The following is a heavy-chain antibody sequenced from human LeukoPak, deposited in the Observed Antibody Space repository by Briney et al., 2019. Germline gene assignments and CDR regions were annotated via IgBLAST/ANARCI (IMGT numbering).Heavy chain of an antibody. J-gene: IGHJ5*02. V-gene: IGHV3-23*01. CDR1: GFTFSSYA. D-gene: IGHD3-22*01. CDR2: ISGSGGHT. Sequence: GGSLRLSCAASGFTFSSYAMSWVRQAPGKGLEWVSTISGSGGHTYYADSVKGRFTISRGNSKNTLYLQMNSLRAEDTAVYYCAKDSSAYYYSNWFDPWGQGTLVTVSS. CDR3: AKDSSAYYYSNWFDP.